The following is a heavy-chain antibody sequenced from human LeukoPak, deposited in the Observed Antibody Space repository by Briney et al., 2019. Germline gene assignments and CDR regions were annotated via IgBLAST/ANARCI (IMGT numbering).Heavy chain of an antibody. CDR3: ARGQLGGGY. J-gene: IGHJ4*02. Sequence: GGSLGLSCAASGLTFSTYWMSWVRQAPGKGLEWVANIKQDGSEKNYVDSVKGRFTISRDNAKNSLYLQMNSLRAEDTAVYYCARGQLGGGYWGQGTLVTVSS. CDR2: IKQDGSEK. CDR1: GLTFSTYW. V-gene: IGHV3-7*01. D-gene: IGHD1-1*01.